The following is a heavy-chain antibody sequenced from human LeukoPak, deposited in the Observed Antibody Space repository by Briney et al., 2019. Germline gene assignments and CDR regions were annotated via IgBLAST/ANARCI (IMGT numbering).Heavy chain of an antibody. V-gene: IGHV3-48*01. CDR1: GFTFIGYS. CDR2: ISSSSSTI. J-gene: IGHJ4*02. CDR3: AKRGVDYGDFIDY. Sequence: GGPLDFSFAAPGFTFIGYSWNGVRKAQGRGLEWVSYISSSSSTIYYADSVKGRFTISRDNAKNSLYLQMNSLGAEDTAVYYCAKRGVDYGDFIDYWGQGTLVTVSS. D-gene: IGHD4-17*01.